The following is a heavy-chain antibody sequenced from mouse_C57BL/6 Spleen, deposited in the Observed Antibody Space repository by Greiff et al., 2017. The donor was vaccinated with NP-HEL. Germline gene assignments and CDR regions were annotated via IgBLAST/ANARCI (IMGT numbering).Heavy chain of an antibody. Sequence: EVKLQESGPGLVKPSQSLSLTCSVTGYSITSGYYWNWIRQFPGNKLEWMGYISYDGSNNYNPSLKNRISITRDTSKNQFFLKLNSVTTEDTATYYCARGAYYSNYAFAYWGQGTLVTVSA. V-gene: IGHV3-6*01. D-gene: IGHD2-5*01. CDR2: ISYDGSN. CDR1: GYSITSGYY. J-gene: IGHJ3*01. CDR3: ARGAYYSNYAFAY.